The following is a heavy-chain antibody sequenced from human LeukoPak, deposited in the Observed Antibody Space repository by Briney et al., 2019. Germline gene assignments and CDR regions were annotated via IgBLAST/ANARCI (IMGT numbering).Heavy chain of an antibody. D-gene: IGHD6-19*01. J-gene: IGHJ5*02. CDR2: LWSGGNYK. Sequence: GGSETLLCSASSFHLEPRPVHGLREAPGKGVEGVAMLWSGGNYKFYADSVKGRISISRDDSKSAMYLQMDSLRGEDAAVYYCVTAPPSGGWAFWSWGQGALVTVSS. V-gene: IGHV3-33*01. CDR3: VTAPPSGGWAFWS. CDR1: SFHLEPRP.